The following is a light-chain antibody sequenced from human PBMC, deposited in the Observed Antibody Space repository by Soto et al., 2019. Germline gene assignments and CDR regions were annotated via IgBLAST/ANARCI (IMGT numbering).Light chain of an antibody. CDR2: DVS. CDR3: SSFPSSRTLSV. J-gene: IGLJ1*01. V-gene: IGLV2-14*01. Sequence: QSVLTHPASVSGSPGQSITISCTGTSSDVGGYNYVSWYQQHPGKAPKLMIYDVSNRPSGVSNRFSGSKSDNTASLTISGLQAEDEADYYCSSFPSSRTLSVLCTGTNVTV. CDR1: SSDVGGYNY.